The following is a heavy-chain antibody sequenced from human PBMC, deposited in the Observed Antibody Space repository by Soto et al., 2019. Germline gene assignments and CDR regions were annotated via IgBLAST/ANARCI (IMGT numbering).Heavy chain of an antibody. V-gene: IGHV3-23*01. CDR1: GFSFSSYA. CDR3: AKDLYDILTGFWTYFDY. Sequence: QPGGSLRLSCAASGFSFSSYAMSWVRQAPGKGLEWVSAISGSGGSTYNADSVQGRFTISRDNSKNTLFLQMDSLRAEDTAVYHCAKDLYDILTGFWTYFDYWGQGTLVTVSS. J-gene: IGHJ4*02. D-gene: IGHD3-9*01. CDR2: ISGSGGST.